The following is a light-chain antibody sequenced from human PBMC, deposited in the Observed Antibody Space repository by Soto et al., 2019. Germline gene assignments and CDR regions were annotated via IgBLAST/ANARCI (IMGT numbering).Light chain of an antibody. V-gene: IGKV3-11*01. J-gene: IGKJ4*01. Sequence: EIVLTQSPATLSLSPGERATLTCRASQSVSCDLAWYQQKPGQAPRLLIYDASNRATGIPARFSGTGSGTDFTLTISSLEPEDFAVYYCQQRSNRLAFGGGTKVEIK. CDR3: QQRSNRLA. CDR1: QSVSCD. CDR2: DAS.